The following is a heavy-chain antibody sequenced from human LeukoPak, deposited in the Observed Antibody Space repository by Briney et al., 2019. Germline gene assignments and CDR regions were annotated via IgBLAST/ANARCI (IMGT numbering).Heavy chain of an antibody. V-gene: IGHV3-23*01. D-gene: IGHD2-2*01. Sequence: PGGSLRLSCAASGFTLSSYAMSWVRQAPGKGLEWVSAIVGSGGNMYYADSVKGRFTISRDNFKSTLYLQMNSLRAEDTAVYYCAKGLTWDSTSCSDWGQGTLVTVSS. CDR3: AKGLTWDSTSCSD. J-gene: IGHJ4*02. CDR1: GFTLSSYA. CDR2: IVGSGGNM.